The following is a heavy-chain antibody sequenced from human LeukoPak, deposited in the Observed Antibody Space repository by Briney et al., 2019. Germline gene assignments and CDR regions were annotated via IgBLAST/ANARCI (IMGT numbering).Heavy chain of an antibody. CDR3: ARYCSSTSCPFDY. Sequence: SETLSLTCTVSGDSVISGTSFWGWIRQHPGKGLEWVGCIHHSGHTYDNPSLQSRVIISMDKSKNQFSLKLNSVTAADTAVYYCARYCSSTSCPFDYWGQGALVTVSS. J-gene: IGHJ4*02. D-gene: IGHD2-2*01. CDR2: IHHSGHT. V-gene: IGHV4-31*03. CDR1: GDSVISGTSF.